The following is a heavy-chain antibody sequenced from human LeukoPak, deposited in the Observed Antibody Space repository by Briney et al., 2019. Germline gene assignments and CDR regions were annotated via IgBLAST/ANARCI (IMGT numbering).Heavy chain of an antibody. CDR1: GGSISSYY. V-gene: IGHV4-59*01. CDR2: IYYGGST. D-gene: IGHD3-10*01. CDR3: ARDYGSGSYYPFDY. J-gene: IGHJ4*02. Sequence: PSETLSLTCTVSGGSISSYYWSWIRQPPGKGLEWIGYIYYGGSTNYNPSLKSRVTISVDTSKNQFSLKLSSVTAADTAVYYCARDYGSGSYYPFDYWGQGTLVTVSS.